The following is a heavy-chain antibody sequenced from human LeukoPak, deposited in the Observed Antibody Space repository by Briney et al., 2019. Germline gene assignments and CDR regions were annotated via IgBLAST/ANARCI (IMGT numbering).Heavy chain of an antibody. CDR2: INSDGSST. Sequence: HSGGSLRLSCAASGFTFSNYWMHWVRQAPGKGLVWVSRINSDGSSTSYADSVKGRFTISRDNAKNTLYLQMNSLRAEDTAVYYCAKGGTHYYGSGEGVDYWGQGTLVTVSS. CDR1: GFTFSNYW. V-gene: IGHV3-74*01. CDR3: AKGGTHYYGSGEGVDY. J-gene: IGHJ4*02. D-gene: IGHD3-10*01.